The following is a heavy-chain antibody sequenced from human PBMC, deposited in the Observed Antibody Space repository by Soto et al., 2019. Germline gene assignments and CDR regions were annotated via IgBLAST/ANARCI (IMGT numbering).Heavy chain of an antibody. CDR2: INAGNGNT. J-gene: IGHJ4*02. V-gene: IGHV1-3*01. Sequence: ASVKVSCKASGYTFTSYAMHWVRQAPGQRLEWMGWINAGNGNTKYSQKFQGRVTITRDTSASTAYMELSSLRSEDTAVYYCAREGIDYGDYGSDYWGQGTLVTVSS. CDR1: GYTFTSYA. D-gene: IGHD4-17*01. CDR3: AREGIDYGDYGSDY.